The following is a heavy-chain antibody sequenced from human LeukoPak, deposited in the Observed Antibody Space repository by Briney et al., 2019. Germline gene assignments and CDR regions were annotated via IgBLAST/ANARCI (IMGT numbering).Heavy chain of an antibody. CDR1: GFTFSSYS. J-gene: IGHJ3*02. V-gene: IGHV3-21*01. Sequence: GGSLRLSCAASGFTFSSYSMNWVRQAPGKGLEWVSYISSSSSYIYYADSVKGRFTISRDNAKNSLYLQMNSLRAEDTAVYYCARDRTLHFDIWGQGTMVTVSS. D-gene: IGHD2-2*01. CDR2: ISSSSSYI. CDR3: ARDRTLHFDI.